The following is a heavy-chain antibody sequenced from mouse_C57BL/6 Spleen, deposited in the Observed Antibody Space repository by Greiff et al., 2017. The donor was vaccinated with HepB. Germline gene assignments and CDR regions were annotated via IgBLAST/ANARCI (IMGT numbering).Heavy chain of an antibody. CDR1: GFNIKDYY. CDR2: IDPEDGDT. CDR3: TTSVTTLVDYAMDY. V-gene: IGHV14-1*01. D-gene: IGHD2-3*01. Sequence: EVQLQQSGAELVRPGASVKLSCTASGFNIKDYYMHWVKQRPEQGLEWIGRIDPEDGDTEYAPKFQGKATMTADTSSNTAYLQLSRLTSEDTAVYYCTTSVTTLVDYAMDYWGQGTSVTVSS. J-gene: IGHJ4*01.